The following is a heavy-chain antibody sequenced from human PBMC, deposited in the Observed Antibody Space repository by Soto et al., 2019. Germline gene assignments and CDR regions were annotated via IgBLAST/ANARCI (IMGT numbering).Heavy chain of an antibody. Sequence: QVQLVESGGGLVKPGGSLRLSCAASGFTFSDYYMSWIRQAPGKGLEWVSYISSSSSYTNYADSVKGRFTISRDNAKHSLYLQMNSLRAEDTAVYYCARDMRLGDGMDVWGQGTTVTVSS. CDR1: GFTFSDYY. CDR2: ISSSSSYT. J-gene: IGHJ6*02. CDR3: ARDMRLGDGMDV. D-gene: IGHD1-26*01. V-gene: IGHV3-11*05.